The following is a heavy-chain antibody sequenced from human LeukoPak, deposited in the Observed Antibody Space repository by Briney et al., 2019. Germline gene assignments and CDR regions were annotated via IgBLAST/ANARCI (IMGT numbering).Heavy chain of an antibody. V-gene: IGHV3-15*01. Sequence: GGSLRLSCTASGFTFSHAWMIWVRQAPGKGLEWVGLIKNKNDGGTTHYAAPVKGRFTISRDDSENTVDLQMNSLKSEDTAVYYCSADVPNHGVYVPVDYWGQGALVTVSS. D-gene: IGHD5/OR15-5a*01. CDR1: GFTFSHAW. CDR3: SADVPNHGVYVPVDY. J-gene: IGHJ4*02. CDR2: IKNKNDGGTT.